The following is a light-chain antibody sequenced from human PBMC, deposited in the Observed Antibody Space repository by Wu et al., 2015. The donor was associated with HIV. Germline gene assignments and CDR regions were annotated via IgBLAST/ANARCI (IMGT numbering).Light chain of an antibody. CDR2: DAS. Sequence: EIVLTQSPGTLSLSPGERVTLSCRASQSVSIYLAWYQQKPGQAPRLLIYDASNRATGIPARFSGSGSGTDFTLTISNLEPEDFAFYYCQQCSNWPVTFGGGTTVEIK. CDR1: QSVSIY. J-gene: IGKJ4*01. V-gene: IGKV3-11*01. CDR3: QQCSNWPVT.